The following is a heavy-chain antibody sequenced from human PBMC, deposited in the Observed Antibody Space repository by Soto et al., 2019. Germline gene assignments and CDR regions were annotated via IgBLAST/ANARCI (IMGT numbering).Heavy chain of an antibody. J-gene: IGHJ6*03. CDR1: GYTFTGYY. CDR3: ARGIAAQDYYYYMDV. CDR2: INPNSGGT. V-gene: IGHV1-2*04. Sequence: ASVKVSCKASGYTFTGYYMHWGRQAPGQGLEWMGWINPNSGGTNYAQKFQGWVTMTRDTSISTAYMELSRLRSDDTAVYYCARGIAAQDYYYYMDVWGKGTTVTVSS. D-gene: IGHD6-13*01.